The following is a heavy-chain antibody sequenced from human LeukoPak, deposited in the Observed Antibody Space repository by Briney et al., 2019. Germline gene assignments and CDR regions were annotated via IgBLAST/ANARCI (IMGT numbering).Heavy chain of an antibody. D-gene: IGHD6-19*01. V-gene: IGHV3-23*01. CDR2: ISGSGGST. Sequence: GGSLRLSCAASGFTFSSYAMSWVRQAPGKGLEWVSAISGSGGSTYYADSVKGRISISRDNSKSTLYVQLDSLTSDDTALYYCAKARGSGFQRGDAFDVWGQGTRVTVSS. J-gene: IGHJ3*01. CDR3: AKARGSGFQRGDAFDV. CDR1: GFTFSSYA.